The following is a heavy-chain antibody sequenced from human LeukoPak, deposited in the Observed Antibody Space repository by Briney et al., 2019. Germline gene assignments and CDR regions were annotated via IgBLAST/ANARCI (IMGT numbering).Heavy chain of an antibody. CDR2: IYTSGST. CDR1: GGSISSYY. D-gene: IGHD3-9*01. Sequence: SETLSLTCTVSGGSISSYYWSWIRQPAGKGLEWIGRIYTSGSTNYNPSLKSRVTMSVGTSKNQFSLKLSSVTAADTAVYYCARVSLDSYYYYYMDVWGKGTTVTVSS. V-gene: IGHV4-4*07. J-gene: IGHJ6*03. CDR3: ARVSLDSYYYYYMDV.